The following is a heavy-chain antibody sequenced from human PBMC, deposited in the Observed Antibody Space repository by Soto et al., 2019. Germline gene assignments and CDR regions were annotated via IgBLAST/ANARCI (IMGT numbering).Heavy chain of an antibody. CDR2: INPSGGST. J-gene: IGHJ4*02. CDR3: ARDGYYYDSSGYYRPLDY. CDR1: GYTFTSYY. V-gene: IGHV1-46*01. D-gene: IGHD3-22*01. Sequence: GASVKGSCKASGYTFTSYYMHWVRQAPGQGLEWMGKINPSGGSTSYAQKFQGRVTMTRDTSTSTVYMELSSLRSEDTAVYYCARDGYYYDSSGYYRPLDYWGQGTLVTVS.